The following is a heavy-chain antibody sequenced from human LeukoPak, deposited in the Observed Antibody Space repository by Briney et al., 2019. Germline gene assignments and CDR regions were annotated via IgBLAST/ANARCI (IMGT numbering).Heavy chain of an antibody. CDR1: GFTFSNYW. CDR2: IKQDRSEK. Sequence: PGGSLRLSCAASGFTFSNYWMSWVRQAPGKGLEWVANIKQDRSEKYYVDSVKGRFTISRDDAKNSLYLQMDSLRAEDTAVYYCARRFDYWGQGTLVTVSS. V-gene: IGHV3-7*01. J-gene: IGHJ4*02. CDR3: ARRFDY.